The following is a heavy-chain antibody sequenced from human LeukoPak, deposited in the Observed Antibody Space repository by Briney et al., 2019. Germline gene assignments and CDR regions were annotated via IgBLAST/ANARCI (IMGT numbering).Heavy chain of an antibody. D-gene: IGHD3-9*01. CDR3: ARDEEAYYDILTGYYTYYYCGMDV. Sequence: SGRSLRLSCAASGFPFNDYAMHWVRQAPGKGLEWVSGISWNSDSMVYGDSVKGRFTISRDNAKNSLYLQMNSLRAEDTAVYYCARDEEAYYDILTGYYTYYYCGMDVWGQGTTVTVSS. CDR2: ISWNSDSM. CDR1: GFPFNDYA. V-gene: IGHV3-9*01. J-gene: IGHJ6*02.